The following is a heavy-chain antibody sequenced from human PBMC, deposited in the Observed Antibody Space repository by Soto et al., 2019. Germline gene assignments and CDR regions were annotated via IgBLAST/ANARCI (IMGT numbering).Heavy chain of an antibody. Sequence: GGSLRLSCVASGFTFRAYDMYWVRQSPGRGLEWVAMISFDGTKIHYADSVKGRFAISRDNGKNRLDLQMNSLRAEDTALYRCLRDILRIPYGSGRFDPWGLGTQVTVSS. V-gene: IGHV3-30*03. CDR2: ISFDGTKI. CDR3: LRDILRIPYGSGRFDP. D-gene: IGHD3-10*01. CDR1: GFTFRAYD. J-gene: IGHJ5*02.